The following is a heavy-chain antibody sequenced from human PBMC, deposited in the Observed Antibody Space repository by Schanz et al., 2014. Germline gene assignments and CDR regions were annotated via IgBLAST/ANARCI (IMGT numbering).Heavy chain of an antibody. J-gene: IGHJ6*02. Sequence: QVQLQESGPGLVKPSGTLSLTCTVSGGSVSSGGDYWSWIRQHPGKGLEWIGYISYSGDTYYNPSLKSRVTISMHTSKNQFSLKLSSVTAADTAVYYCARDTSYGMDVWGQGTTVTVSS. CDR1: GGSVSSGGDY. V-gene: IGHV4-31*03. CDR2: ISYSGDT. CDR3: ARDTSYGMDV.